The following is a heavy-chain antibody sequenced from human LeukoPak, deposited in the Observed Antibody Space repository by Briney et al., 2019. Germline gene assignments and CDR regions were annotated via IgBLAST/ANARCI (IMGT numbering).Heavy chain of an antibody. V-gene: IGHV4-59*01. D-gene: IGHD4/OR15-4a*01. CDR1: GGSISSYY. J-gene: IGHJ4*02. CDR2: ICYSGST. Sequence: SETLSLTCTVSGGSISSYYWSWIRQPPGKGLEWIGYICYSGSTNYNPSLKSRVTISVDTSKNQFSLKLSSVTAADTAVYYCARAGRGVLSNFDYWGQGTLVTVSS. CDR3: ARAGRGVLSNFDY.